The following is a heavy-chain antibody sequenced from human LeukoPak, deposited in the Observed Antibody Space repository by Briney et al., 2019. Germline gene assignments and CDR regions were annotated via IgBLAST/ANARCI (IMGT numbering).Heavy chain of an antibody. CDR2: ISYDGSNK. CDR1: GFTFSSYA. D-gene: IGHD6-13*01. Sequence: PGRSLRFYCAASGFTFSSYAMHWVRPAPCKGLEWAAVISYDGSNKYYADSVKGRFTISRDNSKNTLYLQMNSLRAEDTAVYYCAREQQLRILRGYYFDYWGQGTLVTVSS. J-gene: IGHJ4*02. CDR3: AREQQLRILRGYYFDY. V-gene: IGHV3-30-3*01.